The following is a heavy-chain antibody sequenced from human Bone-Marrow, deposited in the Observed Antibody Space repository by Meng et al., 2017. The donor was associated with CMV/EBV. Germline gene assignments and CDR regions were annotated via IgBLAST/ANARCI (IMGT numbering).Heavy chain of an antibody. CDR1: GFTFSSYW. V-gene: IGHV3-7*01. CDR2: IKQDGSEK. D-gene: IGHD6-19*01. CDR3: ARVNAGLADYYYYYGMDV. J-gene: IGHJ6*02. Sequence: GESLKISCAASGFTFSSYWMSWVRQAPGKGLEWVANIKQDGSEKYYVDSVKGRFTISRGNAKNSLYLQMNSLRAEDTAVYYCARVNAGLADYYYYYGMDVWGQGTTVTVSS.